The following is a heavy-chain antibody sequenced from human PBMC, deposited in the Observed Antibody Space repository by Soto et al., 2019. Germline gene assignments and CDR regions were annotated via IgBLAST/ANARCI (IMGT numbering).Heavy chain of an antibody. Sequence: AGGSLRLSCAASGFTFSSYAMHWVRQAPGKGLEWVAVISYDGSNKYYADSVKGRFTISRDNSKNTLYLQMNSLRAEDTAVYYCAKPYYYDSSGYPDYWGQGTLVTVSS. CDR1: GFTFSSYA. V-gene: IGHV3-30-3*01. J-gene: IGHJ4*02. CDR3: AKPYYYDSSGYPDY. CDR2: ISYDGSNK. D-gene: IGHD3-22*01.